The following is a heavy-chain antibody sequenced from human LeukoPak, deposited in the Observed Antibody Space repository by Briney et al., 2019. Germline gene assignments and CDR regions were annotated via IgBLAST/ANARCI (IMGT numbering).Heavy chain of an antibody. V-gene: IGHV3-30*03. CDR3: ARDPVDNGFFDY. Sequence: GGSLRLSCAASGFTFNRYGLHWVRQAPGKGLEWVAVISYGGGTKFYADSVKGRFTISRDNSKNTLYLQMNSLRAEDTAVYYCARDPVDNGFFDYWGQGTLVTVSS. D-gene: IGHD1-14*01. J-gene: IGHJ4*02. CDR2: ISYGGGTK. CDR1: GFTFNRYG.